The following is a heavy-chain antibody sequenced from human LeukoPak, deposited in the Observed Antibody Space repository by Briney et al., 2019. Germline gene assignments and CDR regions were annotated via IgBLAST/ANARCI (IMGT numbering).Heavy chain of an antibody. D-gene: IGHD6-6*01. CDR3: ARDVSDENGSASRIHFDS. J-gene: IGHJ4*02. CDR1: GFTFRNYW. Sequence: GGSLRLSCAASGFTFRNYWMTWVRQAPGKGLEWVANIKRDGSEKYYVDSVKGRFTISRDNAKNSLFLQMNSLRAEDTAVYYCARDVSDENGSASRIHFDSWGQGTLVSVSS. V-gene: IGHV3-7*01. CDR2: IKRDGSEK.